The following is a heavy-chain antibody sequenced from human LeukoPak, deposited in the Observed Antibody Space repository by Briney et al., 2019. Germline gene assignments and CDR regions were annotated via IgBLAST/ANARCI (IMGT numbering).Heavy chain of an antibody. D-gene: IGHD5-12*01. Sequence: GGSLRLSCAASGFTISTYAMSWVHQAPRKGLEWVSAISGSGVTTYYADSVKGRFTISRDNSKNTLYLQMNSLRAEDTAVYYCAKANTGYENFDYWGQGTLVTVSS. J-gene: IGHJ4*02. CDR3: AKANTGYENFDY. CDR1: GFTISTYA. CDR2: ISGSGVTT. V-gene: IGHV3-23*01.